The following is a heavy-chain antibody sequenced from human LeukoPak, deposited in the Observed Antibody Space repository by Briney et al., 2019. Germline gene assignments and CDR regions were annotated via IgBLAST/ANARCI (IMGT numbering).Heavy chain of an antibody. Sequence: PGGSLRLSCAASGFTFDGYGMSWVRQAPGRGLEWVSGINWNGGSTGYADSVKGRFTISRDNAKNSLYLQMNSLRAEDTALYYCARDRRITIFGVVIRPRSYYYYMDVWGKGTTVTVSS. V-gene: IGHV3-20*04. CDR1: GFTFDGYG. D-gene: IGHD3-3*01. CDR2: INWNGGST. J-gene: IGHJ6*03. CDR3: ARDRRITIFGVVIRPRSYYYYMDV.